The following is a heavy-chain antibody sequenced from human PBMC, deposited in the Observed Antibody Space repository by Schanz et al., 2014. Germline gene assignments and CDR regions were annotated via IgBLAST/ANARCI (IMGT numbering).Heavy chain of an antibody. CDR3: AKDSIYRGPSRSCFGP. J-gene: IGHJ5*02. CDR1: GFTLTSYA. CDR2: ISGSGGST. Sequence: EVQVVESGGGLVQPGGSLRLSCEASGFTLTSYALTWVRQAPGKGLEWVAGISGSGGSTDYADSVKGRFIIPRDNSKNTLYLQMNSLRAEDTATYFCAKDSIYRGPSRSCFGPWGQGILVTVSS. V-gene: IGHV3-23*04. D-gene: IGHD3-10*01.